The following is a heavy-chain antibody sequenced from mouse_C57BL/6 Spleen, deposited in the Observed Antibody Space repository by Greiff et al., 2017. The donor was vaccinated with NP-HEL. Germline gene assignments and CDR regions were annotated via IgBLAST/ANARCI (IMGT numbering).Heavy chain of an antibody. J-gene: IGHJ3*01. CDR3: AWGDYDVGAWFAY. CDR1: GYTFTDYN. CDR2: INPKNGGT. V-gene: IGHV1-22*01. D-gene: IGHD2-4*01. Sequence: VQLQQSGPELVKPGASVKMSCKASGYTFTDYNMHWVKQSHGKSLEWIGYINPKNGGTSYNQKFKGKATLTVNKSSSTAYMELRSLTSEDSAVYYCAWGDYDVGAWFAYWGQGTLVTVSA.